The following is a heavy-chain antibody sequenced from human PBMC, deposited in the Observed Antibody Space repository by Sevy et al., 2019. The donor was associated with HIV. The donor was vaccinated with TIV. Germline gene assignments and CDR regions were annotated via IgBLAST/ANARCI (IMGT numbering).Heavy chain of an antibody. CDR1: GFTFSSYA. Sequence: GGSLRLSCAASGFTFSSYAMSCVRQAPGKGLEWVSAISGSGGSTYYADSVKGRFTISRDNSKNTLYLQMNSLRAEDTAVYYCAKAPVHLRRKNAFDIWGQGTTVTVSS. J-gene: IGHJ3*02. V-gene: IGHV3-23*01. CDR2: ISGSGGST. CDR3: AKAPVHLRRKNAFDI. D-gene: IGHD3-3*01.